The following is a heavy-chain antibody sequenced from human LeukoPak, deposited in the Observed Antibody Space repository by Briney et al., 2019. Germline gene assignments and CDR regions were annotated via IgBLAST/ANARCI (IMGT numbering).Heavy chain of an antibody. J-gene: IGHJ4*02. D-gene: IGHD6-13*01. CDR2: ISGSGGST. CDR3: AKDVRQQLSTSDY. Sequence: PGGSLRLSCAASGFTFSSYAMSWVRQAPGKGLEWVSAISGSGGSTYYADSVKGRFTISRDNSKNTLYPQMNSLRAEDTAVYYCAKDVRQQLSTSDYWGQGTLVTVSS. V-gene: IGHV3-23*01. CDR1: GFTFSSYA.